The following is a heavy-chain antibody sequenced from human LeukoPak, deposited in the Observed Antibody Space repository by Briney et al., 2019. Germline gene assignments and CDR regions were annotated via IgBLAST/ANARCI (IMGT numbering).Heavy chain of an antibody. CDR2: VFNSGST. CDR3: ARNAYYSADY. Sequence: PSGTLSLTCIVSGGSISSGYWWSWVRQPPGKGLEWIGEVFNSGSTNYNPSLKSRVTISIDNSQNHFSLKMNSVTTADTAVYYCARNAYYSADYWGLGTLVTVSS. D-gene: IGHD2/OR15-2a*01. V-gene: IGHV4-4*02. CDR1: GGSISSGYW. J-gene: IGHJ4*02.